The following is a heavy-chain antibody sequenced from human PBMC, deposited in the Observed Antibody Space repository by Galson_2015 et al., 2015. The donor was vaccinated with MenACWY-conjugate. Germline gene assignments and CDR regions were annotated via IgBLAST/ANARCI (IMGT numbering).Heavy chain of an antibody. V-gene: IGHV3-30*18. CDR2: ISYDGSNK. J-gene: IGHJ3*02. Sequence: SLRLSCAASGFTFSSYGMHWVRQAPGKGLEWVAVISYDGSNKYYADSVKARFTISRDNSKNTLYLQMNSLRAEDTAVYYCAKELGYCSSTSCPRAFDIWGQGTMVTVSS. CDR3: AKELGYCSSTSCPRAFDI. CDR1: GFTFSSYG. D-gene: IGHD2-2*01.